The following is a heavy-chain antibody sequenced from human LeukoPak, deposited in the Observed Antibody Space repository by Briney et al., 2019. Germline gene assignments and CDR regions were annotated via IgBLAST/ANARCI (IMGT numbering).Heavy chain of an antibody. J-gene: IGHJ4*02. Sequence: SENLSLNCAVYGGSFSGYYWSWIRQPPGKGLEWIGEINHSGSTNYNPSLKSRVTISVDTSKDQFSLKLSSVTAADTAVYYCARAGVVTVYDYWGQGTLVTVSS. CDR3: ARAGVVTVYDY. CDR2: INHSGST. D-gene: IGHD3-3*01. CDR1: GGSFSGYY. V-gene: IGHV4-34*01.